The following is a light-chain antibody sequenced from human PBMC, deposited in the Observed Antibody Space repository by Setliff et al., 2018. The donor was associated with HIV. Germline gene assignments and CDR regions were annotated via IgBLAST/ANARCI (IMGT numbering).Light chain of an antibody. J-gene: IGLJ1*01. CDR3: SSYTSGSTQV. CDR1: RRDVGGYDY. V-gene: IGLV2-14*01. Sequence: QSALTQPASVSGSPGQSVTISCTGTRRDVGGYDYVSWYQQQPDKAPKLMIYEVSNRPAGGSNRFSGSKSGTTASLTISGLQAEDEADYYCSSYTSGSTQVFGTGTKVTVL. CDR2: EVS.